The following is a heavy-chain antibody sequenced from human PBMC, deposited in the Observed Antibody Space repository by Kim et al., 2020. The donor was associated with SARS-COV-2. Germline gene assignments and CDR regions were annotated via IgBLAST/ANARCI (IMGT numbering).Heavy chain of an antibody. CDR1: GFTFSSYS. CDR2: ISSSSSYI. CDR3: ARTLDSSSWYTPEFGWFDP. J-gene: IGHJ5*02. D-gene: IGHD6-13*01. Sequence: GGSLRLSCAASGFTFSSYSMNWVRQAPGKGLEWVSSISSSSSYIYYADSVKGRFTISRDNAKNSLYLQMNSLRAEDTAVYYCARTLDSSSWYTPEFGWFDPWGQGTLVTVSS. V-gene: IGHV3-21*01.